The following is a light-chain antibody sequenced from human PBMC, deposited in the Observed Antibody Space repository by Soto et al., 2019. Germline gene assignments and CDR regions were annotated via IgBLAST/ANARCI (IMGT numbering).Light chain of an antibody. Sequence: DIQMTQSPSSLSASVGDRVTITCRASQSISSYLNWYQQKPGKAPKLLIYAASSLQSGVPSRFSGSGSGTDFTLTVSSLQPGDFATYFCQQGYSPPLTFGGGTKVEIK. CDR3: QQGYSPPLT. CDR2: AAS. CDR1: QSISSY. V-gene: IGKV1-39*01. J-gene: IGKJ4*01.